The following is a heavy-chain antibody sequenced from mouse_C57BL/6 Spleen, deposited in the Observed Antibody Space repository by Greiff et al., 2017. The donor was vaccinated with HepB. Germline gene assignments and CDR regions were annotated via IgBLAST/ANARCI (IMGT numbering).Heavy chain of an antibody. D-gene: IGHD1-1*01. CDR2: IRSKSSNYAT. Sequence: EAGGGLVQPKGSLKLSCAASGFTFNTYAMHWVRQAPGKGLEWVARIRSKSSNYATYYADSVKDRFTISRDDSQSMLYLQMNNLKTEDTAMYYCVRERGLLRSSFFDYWGQGTTLTVSS. CDR1: GFTFNTYA. J-gene: IGHJ2*01. CDR3: VRERGLLRSSFFDY. V-gene: IGHV10-3*01.